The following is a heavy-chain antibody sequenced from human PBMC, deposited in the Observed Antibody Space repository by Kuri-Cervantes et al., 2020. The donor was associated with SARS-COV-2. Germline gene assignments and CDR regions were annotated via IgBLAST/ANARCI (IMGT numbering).Heavy chain of an antibody. V-gene: IGHV3-49*03. J-gene: IGHJ4*02. CDR2: IKSKAYGETA. D-gene: IGHD3-3*01. Sequence: GGSLRLSCTTSGFSFRDFGVTWFRQAPGKGLEWVGFIKSKAYGETAEYAASVKGRFTISRDDSKTIAYLQMNSLKTEDTAVYYCTRMSTQYYDFWSGGYRDFDYRGQGTLVTVSS. CDR3: TRMSTQYYDFWSGGYRDFDY. CDR1: GFSFRDFG.